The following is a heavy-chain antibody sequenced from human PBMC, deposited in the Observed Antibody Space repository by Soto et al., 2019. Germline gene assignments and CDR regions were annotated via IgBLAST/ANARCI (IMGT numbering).Heavy chain of an antibody. Sequence: QVQLVQSGAEVKKPGSSVKVSCKASGGTFSSYAISWVRQAPGQGLEWMGGIIPIFGTANYAQKFQGRVTITADESTSTDYMELSSLRSEDTAVYFCARDESPRDCSGGSCYLCWGQGTLVTVSS. V-gene: IGHV1-69*01. CDR1: GGTFSSYA. CDR3: ARDESPRDCSGGSCYLC. D-gene: IGHD2-15*01. J-gene: IGHJ4*02. CDR2: IIPIFGTA.